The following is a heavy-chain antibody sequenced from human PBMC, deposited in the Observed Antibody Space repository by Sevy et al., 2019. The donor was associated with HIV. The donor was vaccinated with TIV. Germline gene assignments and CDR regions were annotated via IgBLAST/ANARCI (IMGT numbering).Heavy chain of an antibody. CDR2: IYYSGST. J-gene: IGHJ6*02. D-gene: IGHD6-13*01. CDR3: ARDRHQLVHPLWSGMDV. CDR1: GGSISSGGYY. V-gene: IGHV4-31*03. Sequence: SETLSLTCTVSGGSISSGGYYWSWIRQHPGKGMEWIGCIYYSGSTYYNPSLKSRISIFVDTSKKQFSLNLTSAIAADTAVYYCARDRHQLVHPLWSGMDVWRQGITVTVSS.